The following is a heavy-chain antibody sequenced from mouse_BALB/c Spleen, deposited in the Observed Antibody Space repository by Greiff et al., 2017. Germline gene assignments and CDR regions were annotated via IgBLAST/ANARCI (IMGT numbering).Heavy chain of an antibody. CDR1: GYAFSSYW. CDR2: IYPGDGDT. D-gene: IGHD2-2*01. V-gene: IGHV1-80*01. CDR3: ARRGGYGYAMDY. J-gene: IGHJ4*01. Sequence: QVHVKQSGAELVRPGSSVKISCKASGYAFSSYWMNWVKQRPGQGLEWIGQIYPGDGDTNYNGKFKGKATLTADKSSSTAYMQLSSLTSEDSAVYFCARRGGYGYAMDYWGQGTSVTVSS.